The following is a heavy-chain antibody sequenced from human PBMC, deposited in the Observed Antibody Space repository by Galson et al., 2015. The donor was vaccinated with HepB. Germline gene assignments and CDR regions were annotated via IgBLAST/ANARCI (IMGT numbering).Heavy chain of an antibody. Sequence: QVQLQESGPGLVKPSETLSLTCAVYGGSFSGYYWSWIRQPPGKGLEWIGEINHSGSTNYNPSLKSRVTISVDTSKNQFSLKLSSVTAADTAVYYCARGGDGDQTYFDYWGQGTLVTVSS. CDR2: INHSGST. J-gene: IGHJ4*02. D-gene: IGHD4-17*01. CDR1: GGSFSGYY. CDR3: ARGGDGDQTYFDY. V-gene: IGHV4-34*01.